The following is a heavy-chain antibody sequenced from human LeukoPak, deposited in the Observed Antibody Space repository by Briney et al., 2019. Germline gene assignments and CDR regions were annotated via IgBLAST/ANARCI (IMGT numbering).Heavy chain of an antibody. CDR1: GFTFSSYE. CDR3: AKASYPHSGAWYNLLS. D-gene: IGHD6-13*01. J-gene: IGHJ5*02. Sequence: GGSLRLSCAASGFTFSSYEMNWVRQAPGKGLEWVSYISGSGRTIYYANSVKGRFTISRDNAKNSLYLQMNSLRAEDSAVYYCAKASYPHSGAWYNLLSWGRGTLVTVSS. V-gene: IGHV3-48*03. CDR2: ISGSGRTI.